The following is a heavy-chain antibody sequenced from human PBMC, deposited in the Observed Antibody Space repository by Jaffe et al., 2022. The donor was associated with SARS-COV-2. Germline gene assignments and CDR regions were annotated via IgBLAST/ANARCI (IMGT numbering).Heavy chain of an antibody. Sequence: QVQLVQSGTEVKKPGASVKVSCKASGYTFTNYYMHWVRQAPGQGLEWMGLINPGGGTTAYAQKLKGRVTMTGDTSTSTVHMDLSSLRSEDTAVYYCARGHSSGWWYFDFWGQGTLVTVSS. V-gene: IGHV1-46*04. D-gene: IGHD6-19*01. CDR3: ARGHSSGWWYFDF. CDR1: GYTFTNYY. CDR2: INPGGGTT. J-gene: IGHJ4*02.